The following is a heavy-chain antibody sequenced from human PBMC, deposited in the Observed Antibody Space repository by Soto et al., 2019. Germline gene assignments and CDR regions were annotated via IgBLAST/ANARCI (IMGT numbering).Heavy chain of an antibody. Sequence: GDSLKISCQTSGYTFTNYWIAWVRHVPGGGLERLGLIFPRDFDVGYSPSFEGQVTISADRATATAFLQWRFLEASDSALYFCARLVSLRQPIESWGQGSPVSIAS. CDR1: GYTFTNYW. D-gene: IGHD3-16*01. CDR2: IFPRDFDV. V-gene: IGHV5-51*01. J-gene: IGHJ5*01. CDR3: ARLVSLRQPIES.